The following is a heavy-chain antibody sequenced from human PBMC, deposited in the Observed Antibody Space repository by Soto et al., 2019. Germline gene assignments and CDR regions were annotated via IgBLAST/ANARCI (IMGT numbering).Heavy chain of an antibody. Sequence: GALRLSCAASGFNFSSYDMHWVRQATGKGLEWVSAIGTAGDTYYPGSVKGRFTISRENAKNSLYLQMNSLRAEDTAVYSCARGIAVAGIFDYWVQGTLVTVSP. J-gene: IGHJ4*02. CDR3: ARGIAVAGIFDY. V-gene: IGHV3-13*01. CDR1: GFNFSSYD. CDR2: IGTAGDT. D-gene: IGHD6-19*01.